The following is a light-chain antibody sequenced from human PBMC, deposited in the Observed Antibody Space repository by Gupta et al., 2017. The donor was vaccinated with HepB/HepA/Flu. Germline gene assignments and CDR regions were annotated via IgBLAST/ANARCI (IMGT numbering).Light chain of an antibody. J-gene: IGKJ1*01. CDR1: QSISSTY. CDR2: GAS. Sequence: EIVLTQSPGTLSLSSGERATLSCRASQSISSTYLAWYQQKPGQAPRLLIFGASSRATGIPDRFRGSGPGTDFTLTISRLEPEDFAVYYCQQYGSSRTFGQGTKVESK. CDR3: QQYGSSRT. V-gene: IGKV3-20*01.